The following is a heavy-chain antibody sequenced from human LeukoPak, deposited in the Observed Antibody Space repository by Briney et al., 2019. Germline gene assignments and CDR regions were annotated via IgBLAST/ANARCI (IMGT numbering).Heavy chain of an antibody. D-gene: IGHD6-13*01. Sequence: GASVKVSCKVSGYTLTELSMHWVRQALGKGLEWMGGFDPEDGETIYAQKFQGRVTMTEDTSTDTAYMELSSLRSEDTAVYYCATEFSIAGAFDIWGQGTMVTVSS. CDR3: ATEFSIAGAFDI. CDR1: GYTLTELS. J-gene: IGHJ3*02. CDR2: FDPEDGET. V-gene: IGHV1-24*01.